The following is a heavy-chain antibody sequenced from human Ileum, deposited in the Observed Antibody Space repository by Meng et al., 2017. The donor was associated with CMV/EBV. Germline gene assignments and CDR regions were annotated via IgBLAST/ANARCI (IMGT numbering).Heavy chain of an antibody. J-gene: IGHJ2*01. CDR2: IYSGGNT. CDR1: GFIVSSNH. V-gene: IGHV3-66*02. Sequence: GESLMISCAASGFIVSSNHMYWVRQAPGKGLEWVSVIYSGGNTNYADSVKGRFTISRDNSKNTLYFQMNSLRPEDTAVYYCAKVYSTWTDYWYFDLWGRGTLVTVSS. CDR3: AKVYSTWTDYWYFDL. D-gene: IGHD2/OR15-2a*01.